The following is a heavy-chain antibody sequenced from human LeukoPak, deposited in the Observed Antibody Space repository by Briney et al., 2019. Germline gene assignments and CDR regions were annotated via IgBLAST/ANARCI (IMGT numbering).Heavy chain of an antibody. CDR3: ARDFWSKYYYDSSGYSDTGFDP. Sequence: PGRSLRLSCAASGFTFSSYGMHWVRQAPGKGLEWVAVIWYDGSNKYYADSVKGRFTISRDNSKNTLYLQMNSLRAEDTAVYYCARDFWSKYYYDSSGYSDTGFDPWGQGTLVTVSS. J-gene: IGHJ5*02. V-gene: IGHV3-33*01. CDR1: GFTFSSYG. CDR2: IWYDGSNK. D-gene: IGHD3-22*01.